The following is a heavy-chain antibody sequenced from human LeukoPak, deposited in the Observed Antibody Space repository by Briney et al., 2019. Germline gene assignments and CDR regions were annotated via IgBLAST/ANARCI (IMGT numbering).Heavy chain of an antibody. J-gene: IGHJ4*02. CDR3: AMGEHFDY. Sequence: GGSLRLSCAASGFTFSSYGMHWVRQAPGKGLEWVAVISYDGSNKYYADSVKGRFTISRDNSKNTLYLQMNSLRAEDTAVYYCAMGEHFDYWGQGTLVTVSS. D-gene: IGHD2-21*01. CDR2: ISYDGSNK. CDR1: GFTFSSYG. V-gene: IGHV3-30*03.